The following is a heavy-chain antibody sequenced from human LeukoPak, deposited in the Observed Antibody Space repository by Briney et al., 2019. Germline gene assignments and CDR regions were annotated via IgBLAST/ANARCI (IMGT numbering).Heavy chain of an antibody. CDR1: GGSISSYY. D-gene: IGHD3-3*01. CDR3: ARASQFWSGYQFDY. CDR2: IYTSGDT. V-gene: IGHV4-4*07. J-gene: IGHJ4*02. Sequence: SETLSLTCTVSGGSISSYYWSWIRQPAGMGLEWIGRIYTSGDTNYNPSLKSRVTMSVDTSKNQFSLKLSSVTAADTAIYYCARASQFWSGYQFDYWGQGILVTVSS.